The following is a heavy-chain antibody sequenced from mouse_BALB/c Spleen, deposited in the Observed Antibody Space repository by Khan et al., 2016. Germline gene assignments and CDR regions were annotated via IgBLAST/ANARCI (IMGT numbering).Heavy chain of an antibody. J-gene: IGHJ2*01. CDR1: GYTFTIYT. CDR2: INPSSGYT. D-gene: IGHD2-3*01. Sequence: QVQLQQSGAELARPGASVKMSCKASGYTFTIYTMHWVKQRPGQGLEWIGYINPSSGYTNYNQKFKDKATLTADKSTSTAYMQLSILTSDDSAVYYCARSRRMGGYYLFDYWGHGTTLTVSS. V-gene: IGHV1-4*01. CDR3: ARSRRMGGYYLFDY.